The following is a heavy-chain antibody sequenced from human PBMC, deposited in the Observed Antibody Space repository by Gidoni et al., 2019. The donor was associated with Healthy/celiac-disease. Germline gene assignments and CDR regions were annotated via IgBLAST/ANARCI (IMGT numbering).Heavy chain of an antibody. CDR1: GFTFSSYD. CDR3: ASPSVVVPAAMSEGSFDY. V-gene: IGHV3-48*03. Sequence: EEQLVESGGGLVQPGGSLRLSCAASGFTFSSYDMNWVRQAPGKGLEWVSYISSSGSTIYYADSVKGRFTISRDNAKNSLYLQMNSLRAEDTAVYYCASPSVVVPAAMSEGSFDYWGQGTLVTVSS. D-gene: IGHD2-2*01. CDR2: ISSSGSTI. J-gene: IGHJ4*02.